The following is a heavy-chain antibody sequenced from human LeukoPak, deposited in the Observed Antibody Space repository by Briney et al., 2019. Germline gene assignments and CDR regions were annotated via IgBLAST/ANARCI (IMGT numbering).Heavy chain of an antibody. CDR2: ISGYNSKT. CDR1: DYPFTNFG. Sequence: GASVKVSCKASDYPFTNFGVSWVRQAPGQGLEWMGWISGYNSKTHYPRKFQGRVTMTTDTSTTTAYMELRTLRSDDTGVYYCARFTPRLSREKFDYWGQGTLVTVSS. J-gene: IGHJ4*02. CDR3: ARFTPRLSREKFDY. V-gene: IGHV1-18*01. D-gene: IGHD3-3*02.